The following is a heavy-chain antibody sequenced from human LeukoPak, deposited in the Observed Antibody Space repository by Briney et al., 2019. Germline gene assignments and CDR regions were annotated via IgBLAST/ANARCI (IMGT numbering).Heavy chain of an antibody. D-gene: IGHD2-15*01. CDR3: ARHSGANQLYNWFDP. CDR1: GYSFTSYW. V-gene: IGHV5-51*01. CDR2: IYPGDSDT. J-gene: IGHJ5*02. Sequence: GESLKISCKGSGYSFTSYWIVWVRQMPGKGLECMGIIYPGDSDTRYSPSFQGQVTMSADKSISTAYLQWSSLKASDSAMYYCARHSGANQLYNWFDPWGQGTLVTVSS.